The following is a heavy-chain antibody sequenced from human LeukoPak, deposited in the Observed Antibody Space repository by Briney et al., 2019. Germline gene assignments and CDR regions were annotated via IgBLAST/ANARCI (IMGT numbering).Heavy chain of an antibody. CDR1: GGSISSGDYY. CDR2: IYYSGST. Sequence: SETLSLTCTVSGGSISSGDYYWSWIRQHPGKGLEWIGYIYYSGSTYYNPSLKSRVTLSVDTSKNQFSLKLTSVTAADTAVYYCARVPKTTVTAYYFDYWGQGTLVTVSS. D-gene: IGHD4-17*01. V-gene: IGHV4-31*03. J-gene: IGHJ4*02. CDR3: ARVPKTTVTAYYFDY.